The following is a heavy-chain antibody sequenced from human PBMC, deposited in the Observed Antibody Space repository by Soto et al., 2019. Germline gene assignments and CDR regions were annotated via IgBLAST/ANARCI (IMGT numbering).Heavy chain of an antibody. Sequence: QVQLGQSGAEVKKPGASVKVSCKASGYTFASFGIFWVRQAPGQGLEWMGWISPYNGGTILTQKFQGRVTLTRDTSTSTVYLELKRLRSDDTVVYYCARDVFSDFWSGSYAGDYWGQGTLVTVSS. J-gene: IGHJ4*02. CDR3: ARDVFSDFWSGSYAGDY. CDR1: GYTFASFG. V-gene: IGHV1-18*04. CDR2: ISPYNGGT. D-gene: IGHD3-3*01.